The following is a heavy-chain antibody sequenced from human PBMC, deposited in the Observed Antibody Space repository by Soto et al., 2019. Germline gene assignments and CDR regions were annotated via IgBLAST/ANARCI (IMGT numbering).Heavy chain of an antibody. CDR1: GFTFSRYV. V-gene: IGHV3-30*18. Sequence: QVQLVGSGGGVVQPGRSLRLSCAASGFTFSRYVMHWVHQAPGKGLEWVAVISSDGSNKYYADSVKGRFTISRDNSKNTVYLQMSSLRAEDTAVYYCAKGRGFGVVIKPEFDYWGQGTLVTVSS. J-gene: IGHJ4*02. D-gene: IGHD3-3*01. CDR3: AKGRGFGVVIKPEFDY. CDR2: ISSDGSNK.